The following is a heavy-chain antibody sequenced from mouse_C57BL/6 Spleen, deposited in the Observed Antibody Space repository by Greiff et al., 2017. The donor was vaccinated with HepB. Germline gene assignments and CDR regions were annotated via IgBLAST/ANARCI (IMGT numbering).Heavy chain of an antibody. V-gene: IGHV1-59*01. CDR2: IDPSDSYT. J-gene: IGHJ4*01. CDR3: ARSIYGSSYGAMDY. D-gene: IGHD1-1*01. CDR1: GYTFTSYW. Sequence: QVQLQQPGAELVRPGTSVKLSCKASGYTFTSYWMHWVKQRPGQGLEWIGVIDPSDSYTNYNQKFKGKATLTVDTSSSTAYMQLSSLTSEDSAVYYCARSIYGSSYGAMDYWGQGTSVTVSS.